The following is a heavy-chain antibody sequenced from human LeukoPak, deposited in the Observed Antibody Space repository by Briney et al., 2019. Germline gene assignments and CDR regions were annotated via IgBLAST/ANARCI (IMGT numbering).Heavy chain of an antibody. Sequence: PGGPLRLSSAASGFIFSDYYMSWIRQAPGKGLEWVSYISSSGSTIHYADSVKGRFTISRDNAKNLLFLQMNSLRVEDTAVYYCAGGGRGYSGSYFSIYWGQGTLVTVSS. CDR2: ISSSGSTI. CDR3: AGGGRGYSGSYFSIY. J-gene: IGHJ4*02. D-gene: IGHD1-26*01. V-gene: IGHV3-11*01. CDR1: GFIFSDYY.